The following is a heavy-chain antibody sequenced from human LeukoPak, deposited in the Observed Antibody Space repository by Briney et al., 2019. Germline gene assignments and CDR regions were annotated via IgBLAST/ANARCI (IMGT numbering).Heavy chain of an antibody. CDR3: AKGRYSYGPFDY. D-gene: IGHD5-18*01. CDR2: IYSGGDT. V-gene: IGHV3-53*01. Sequence: GSLRLSCAASGFTVSDNYMSWVRQAPGKGLEWVSVIYSGGDTYYADSVKGRFAISRDNSKNTLYLQMNSLRAEDTAVYYCAKGRYSYGPFDYWGQGTLVTVSS. J-gene: IGHJ4*02. CDR1: GFTVSDNY.